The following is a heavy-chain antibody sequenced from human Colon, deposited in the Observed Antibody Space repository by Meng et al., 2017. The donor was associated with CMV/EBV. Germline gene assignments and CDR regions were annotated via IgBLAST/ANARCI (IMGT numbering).Heavy chain of an antibody. CDR3: ARQGGASPTTGVF. V-gene: IGHV4-39*01. J-gene: IGHJ4*02. CDR1: GGSISSSSYY. CDR2: LYYTGST. D-gene: IGHD1-26*01. Sequence: SETLSLTCTVSGGSISSSSYYWGWVRQPPGQGFEWIGSLYYTGSTYYNPSLGSQLSMSVDTSRNQFSLKVTSVTAADTAVYYCARQGGASPTTGVFWGQGILVTVSS.